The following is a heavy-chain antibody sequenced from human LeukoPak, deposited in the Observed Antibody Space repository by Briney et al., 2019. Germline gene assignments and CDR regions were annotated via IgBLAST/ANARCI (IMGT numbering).Heavy chain of an antibody. J-gene: IGHJ6*02. CDR1: GYTFTSYG. CDR2: ISAYNGNT. CDR3: ARALSSGWYDYYYYGMDV. Sequence: GASVKLSCKASGYTFTSYGISWVRQAPGQGLEWMGWISAYNGNTNYAQKLQGRVTMTTDTSTSTAYMELRSLRSDDTAVYYCARALSSGWYDYYYYGMDVWGQGTTVTVSS. D-gene: IGHD6-19*01. V-gene: IGHV1-18*01.